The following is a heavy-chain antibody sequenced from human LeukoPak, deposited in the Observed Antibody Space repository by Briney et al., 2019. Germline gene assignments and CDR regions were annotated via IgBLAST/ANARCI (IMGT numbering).Heavy chain of an antibody. CDR1: VFIFVGYL. J-gene: IGHJ3*02. V-gene: IGHV3-43*01. D-gene: IGHD3-10*01. Sequence: GWSLRLSFASSVFIFVGYLIHWVRQRPGKGLEGVSLISWEGGVTYDADSVRGRLTISRDNSKNSLYLQMNRLRTEDTGLSYCAKARGLIGGAFDIWGQGIMVTVSS. CDR3: AKARGLIGGAFDI. CDR2: ISWEGGVT.